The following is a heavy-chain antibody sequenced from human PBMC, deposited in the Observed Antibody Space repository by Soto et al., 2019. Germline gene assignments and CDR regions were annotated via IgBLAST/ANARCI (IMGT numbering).Heavy chain of an antibody. J-gene: IGHJ5*02. CDR1: GGSFSGYY. V-gene: IGHV4-34*01. Sequence: PSETLSLTCAVYGGSFSGYYWSWIRQPPGKGLEWIGEINHSGSTNYNPSLKSRVTISVDTSKNQFSLKLSSVTAADTAVYYCARATIAAAGRWFDPWGQGTLVTVSS. CDR2: INHSGST. D-gene: IGHD6-13*01. CDR3: ARATIAAAGRWFDP.